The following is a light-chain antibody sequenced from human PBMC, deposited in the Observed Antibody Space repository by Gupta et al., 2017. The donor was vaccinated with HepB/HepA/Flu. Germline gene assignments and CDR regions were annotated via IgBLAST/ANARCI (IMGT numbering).Light chain of an antibody. V-gene: IGKV4-1*01. CDR2: GAS. J-gene: IGKJ1*01. CDR3: QQYYSALTWT. CDR1: QSALYSPNNKNY. Sequence: DIVMTQSPDSLAVSLGARATINCKSSQSALYSPNNKNYLAWYQQKPGQPPKLLICGASTRESGVPDRFSGSGSGTEFPLTISSLQAEDVAVYYCQQYYSALTWTFGQGTKVEIK.